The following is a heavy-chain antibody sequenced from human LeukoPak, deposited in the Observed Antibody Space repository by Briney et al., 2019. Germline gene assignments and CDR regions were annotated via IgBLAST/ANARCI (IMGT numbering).Heavy chain of an antibody. CDR2: IYHSESI. D-gene: IGHD3-16*01. Sequence: PSETLSLTCGVSGYSISRGYSWGWIRQPPGKGLEWIGNIYHSESIHYNPSLKSRLTISPDTSKNQFSLKLTSVTASDTAVYYCARFDLVWETHGMDAFDLWGKGTMVTVSS. J-gene: IGHJ3*01. CDR1: GYSISRGYS. CDR3: ARFDLVWETHGMDAFDL. V-gene: IGHV4-38-2*01.